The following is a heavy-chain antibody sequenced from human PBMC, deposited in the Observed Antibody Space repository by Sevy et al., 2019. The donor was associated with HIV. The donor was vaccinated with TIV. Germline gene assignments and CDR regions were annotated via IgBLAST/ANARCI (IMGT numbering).Heavy chain of an antibody. CDR1: GGSITSLY. J-gene: IGHJ4*02. D-gene: IGHD1-26*01. CDR2: IYYNGHI. V-gene: IGHV4-59*08. CDR3: AGENAWGRGYS. Sequence: SETLSLSCTVSGGSITSLYWNWIRQPPGKGLEWIANIYYNGHINYNPSLKSRVTLSLDTSKNHLSLRRSSVTAADTAMYYCAGENAWGRGYSWGQGTLATVSS.